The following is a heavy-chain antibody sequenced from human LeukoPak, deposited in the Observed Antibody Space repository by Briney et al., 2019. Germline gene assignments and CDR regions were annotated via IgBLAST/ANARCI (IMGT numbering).Heavy chain of an antibody. CDR1: GGSISSGGYY. Sequence: PSETLSLTCTVSGGSISSGGYYWSWIRQHPGKGLEWIGYIYYSGSTYYNPSLKSRVTISVDTSKNQFSLKLSSVTAADTAVYYCARGGSYGRYYFDYWGQGTLVTVSS. CDR3: ARGGSYGRYYFDY. J-gene: IGHJ4*02. V-gene: IGHV4-31*03. CDR2: IYYSGST. D-gene: IGHD5-18*01.